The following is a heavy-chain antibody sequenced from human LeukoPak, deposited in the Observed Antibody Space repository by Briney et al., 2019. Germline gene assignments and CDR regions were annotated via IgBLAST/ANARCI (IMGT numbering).Heavy chain of an antibody. CDR3: ARSGFGSGISFDL. CDR2: MNPNSGDT. CDR1: GYTFTDYY. Sequence: GASVKVSCKASGYTFTDYYIHWVRQAPGQGLEWMGWMNPNSGDTGYPQKFQGRVTMTRDTSITTAYMELSSLRSEDTAVYYCARSGFGSGISFDLWGQGTLVTVSS. V-gene: IGHV1-8*02. J-gene: IGHJ5*02. D-gene: IGHD3-10*01.